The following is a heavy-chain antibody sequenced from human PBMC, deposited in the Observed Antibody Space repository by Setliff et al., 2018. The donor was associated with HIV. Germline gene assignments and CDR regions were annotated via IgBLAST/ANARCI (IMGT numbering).Heavy chain of an antibody. D-gene: IGHD3-10*01. CDR1: GGSISSYC. V-gene: IGHV4-4*09. CDR2: IFSSGST. Sequence: PSETLSLTCTVSGGSISSYCWNWIRQSPGRGLEWIGFIFSSGSTKYNPSLQSRVTMSIDTSKNQFSLELTSVTAADTAVYYCARRIDNSGSFPDKNWFDTWGQGSLVTVSS. J-gene: IGHJ5*02. CDR3: ARRIDNSGSFPDKNWFDT.